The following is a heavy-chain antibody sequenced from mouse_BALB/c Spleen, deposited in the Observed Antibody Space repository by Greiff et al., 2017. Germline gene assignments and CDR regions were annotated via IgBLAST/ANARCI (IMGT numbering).Heavy chain of an antibody. D-gene: IGHD2-1*01. J-gene: IGHJ2*01. CDR1: GFTFSSYG. CDR3: ARQDGNYSYFDY. Sequence: VQLKESGGDLVKPGGSLKLSCAASGFTFSSYGMSWVRQTPDKRLEWVATISSGGSYTYYPDSVKGRFTISRDNAKNTLYLQMSSLKSEDTAMYYCARQDGNYSYFDYWGQGTTLTVSS. V-gene: IGHV5-6*01. CDR2: ISSGGSYT.